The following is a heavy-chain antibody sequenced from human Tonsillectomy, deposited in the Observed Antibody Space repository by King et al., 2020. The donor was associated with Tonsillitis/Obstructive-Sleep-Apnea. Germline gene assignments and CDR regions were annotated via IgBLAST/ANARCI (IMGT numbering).Heavy chain of an antibody. J-gene: IGHJ4*02. CDR1: GFTFSNYW. V-gene: IGHV3-7*04. CDR2: IKQGGSET. D-gene: IGHD6-13*01. Sequence: EVQLVESGGGLVQPGGSLRLSCAASGFTFSNYWMSWVRQAPGKGLEWVANIKQGGSETYYVDSVKGRFTISRDNAKNSLYLQMNSLRAEDTAVYYCVRDLAAAGNLYYFDYWGQGTLVTVSS. CDR3: VRDLAAAGNLYYFDY.